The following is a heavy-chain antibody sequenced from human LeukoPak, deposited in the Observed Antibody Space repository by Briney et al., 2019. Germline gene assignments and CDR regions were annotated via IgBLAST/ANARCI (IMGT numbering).Heavy chain of an antibody. CDR3: ARDRGNDDFDI. CDR1: GGSISSYY. CDR2: IYYSGTT. Sequence: SETLSLTCTVSGGSISSYYWSWIRQPPGKGLEWIGHIYYSGTTYYNPSLKSRVTISVDTSKNQFSLKLTSVTAADTAVYYCARDRGNDDFDIWGQGTMVTVSS. D-gene: IGHD3-10*01. V-gene: IGHV4-59*06. J-gene: IGHJ3*02.